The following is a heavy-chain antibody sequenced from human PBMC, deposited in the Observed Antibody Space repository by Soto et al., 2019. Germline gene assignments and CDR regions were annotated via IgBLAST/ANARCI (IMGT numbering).Heavy chain of an antibody. CDR1: GGSISSGGYY. J-gene: IGHJ3*02. CDR2: IYYSGST. D-gene: IGHD3-9*01. Sequence: QVQLQESGPGLVKPSQTLSLTCTVSGGSISSGGYYWSWIRQHPGKGLEWIGYIYYSGSTYYNPSLKGRVTISVDTSKNQFSLKLSSVTAADTAVYYCARGHILLNYDILTGYYNPPYAFDIWGQGTMVTVSS. CDR3: ARGHILLNYDILTGYYNPPYAFDI. V-gene: IGHV4-31*03.